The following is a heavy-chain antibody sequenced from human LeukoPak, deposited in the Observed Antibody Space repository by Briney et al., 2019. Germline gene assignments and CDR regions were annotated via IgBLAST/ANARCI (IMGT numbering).Heavy chain of an antibody. CDR3: ARDRQVGPLGAGFDP. V-gene: IGHV3-30*04. J-gene: IGHJ5*02. CDR1: GFTFSSYA. CDR2: ISYDGSNK. D-gene: IGHD1-26*01. Sequence: PGGSLRLSCAASGFTFSSYAMHWVRQAPGKGLEWVAVISYDGSNKYYADSVKGRFTISRDNSKNTLYLQMNSLRAEDTAVYYCARDRQVGPLGAGFDPWGQGTLVTVSS.